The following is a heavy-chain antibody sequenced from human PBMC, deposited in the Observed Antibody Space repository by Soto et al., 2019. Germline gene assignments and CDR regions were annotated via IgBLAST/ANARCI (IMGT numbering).Heavy chain of an antibody. V-gene: IGHV1-58*01. J-gene: IGHJ3*02. D-gene: IGHD1-26*01. CDR3: AEEQLGMGATYDAFDI. Sequence: SGKACFKACGFPLTSSAVQFVRQARGQRLEWIGWIVVGSGNTNYAQKFQERVTITRDMSTSTAYMELSSLRSEDTAVYYCAEEQLGMGATYDAFDIWGQGTMVTVSS. CDR1: GFPLTSSA. CDR2: IVVGSGNT.